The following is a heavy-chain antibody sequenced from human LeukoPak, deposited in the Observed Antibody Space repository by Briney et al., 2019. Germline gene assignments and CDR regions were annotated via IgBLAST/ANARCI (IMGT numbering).Heavy chain of an antibody. CDR1: GYIFSDYY. D-gene: IGHD5-24*01. Sequence: ASVKVSCNASGYIFSDYYMHWVRQAPGQGLEWLGWINPKSGAADYAQQFRGRVTMTRDTSINTDYMEMKRVTSDDTAVYYCARDYRIDGYNRGVDHWGQGTLITVSS. V-gene: IGHV1-2*02. CDR2: INPKSGAA. J-gene: IGHJ4*02. CDR3: ARDYRIDGYNRGVDH.